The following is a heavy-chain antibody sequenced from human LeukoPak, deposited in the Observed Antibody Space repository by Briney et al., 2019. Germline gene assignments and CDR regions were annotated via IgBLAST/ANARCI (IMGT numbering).Heavy chain of an antibody. D-gene: IGHD2-21*01. Sequence: GGSLRLSCAASGFIFSDYVMGWVRQAPGKGLEWVASISGNGNSAYYADSVKDRFTISRDNSKNTLYLQMNSLRAEDTAVYYCAKAACGGNCYYYMDVWGKGTTVTI. CDR3: AKAACGGNCYYYMDV. CDR1: GFIFSDYV. CDR2: ISGNGNSA. V-gene: IGHV3-23*01. J-gene: IGHJ6*03.